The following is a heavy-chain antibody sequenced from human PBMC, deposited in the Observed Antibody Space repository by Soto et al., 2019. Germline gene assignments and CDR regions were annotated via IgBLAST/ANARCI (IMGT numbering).Heavy chain of an antibody. V-gene: IGHV4-4*02. CDR1: SGSISSSNW. Sequence: QVQLQESGPGLVKPSETLSLTCAVSSGSISSSNWWNWVRQPPGKGLEWIGEIYNSGSISYSPSFRSRITISVDKSKNQFSLTLRSVTAADTAVYYCARRAGRIPTLYDYWGQGTQVTVSS. CDR2: IYNSGSI. J-gene: IGHJ4*02. D-gene: IGHD2-2*02. CDR3: ARRAGRIPTLYDY.